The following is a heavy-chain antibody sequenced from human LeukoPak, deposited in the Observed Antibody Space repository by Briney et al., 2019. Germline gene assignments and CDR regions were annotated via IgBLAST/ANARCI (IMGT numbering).Heavy chain of an antibody. CDR3: AKAPYIVVVPAAVEH. D-gene: IGHD2-2*01. CDR1: GFTFSSYG. J-gene: IGHJ1*01. Sequence: PGGSLRLSCAASGFTFSSYGMHWVRQAPGKGLEWVAVISYDGSNKYYADSVKGRFTISRDNSKNTLYLQMNSLRAEDTAVYYCAKAPYIVVVPAAVEHWGQGTLVTVSS. V-gene: IGHV3-30*18. CDR2: ISYDGSNK.